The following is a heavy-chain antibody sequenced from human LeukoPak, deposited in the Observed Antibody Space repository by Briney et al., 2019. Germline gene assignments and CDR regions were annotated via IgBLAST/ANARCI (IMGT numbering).Heavy chain of an antibody. CDR2: ISHDGMNA. CDR1: GLHFSGTA. V-gene: IGHV3-23*01. D-gene: IGHD6-19*01. CDR3: AKDGAQYSSGPECDP. Sequence: GGSLRLSCAASGLHFSGTAMSWVRQAPGKGLVSVSAISHDGMNAYYADSVKGRLTISRDNSKKTVSLEMSSLTAADTGVYYCAKDGAQYSSGPECDPRGQGALVTVSP. J-gene: IGHJ5*02.